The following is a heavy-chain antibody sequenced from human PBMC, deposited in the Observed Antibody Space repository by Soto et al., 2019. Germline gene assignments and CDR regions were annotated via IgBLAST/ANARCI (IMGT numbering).Heavy chain of an antibody. Sequence: SVKVSCKASGGTFSSYAISWVRQAPGQGLEWMGGIIPIFGTANYAQKFQGRVTITADESTSTAYMELSSLRSEDTAVYYCAQQQLSFQDHTYYYYGMDIWGQGTTVTVSS. CDR3: AQQQLSFQDHTYYYYGMDI. CDR2: IIPIFGTA. CDR1: GGTFSSYA. V-gene: IGHV1-69*13. J-gene: IGHJ6*02. D-gene: IGHD6-13*01.